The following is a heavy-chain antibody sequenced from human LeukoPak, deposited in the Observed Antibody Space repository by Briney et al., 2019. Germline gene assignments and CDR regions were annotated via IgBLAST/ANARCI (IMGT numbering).Heavy chain of an antibody. Sequence: SETLSLTCTVSGGAITGYYWSWIRQPPGKGLEWIGYIYYSGSTNYNPSLKSRVTMSVDTSKNQFSLKLSSLTAADTAVYYCARTTSGWYYFDYWGQGTLVTVSS. CDR2: IYYSGST. J-gene: IGHJ4*02. CDR3: ARTTSGWYYFDY. CDR1: GGAITGYY. V-gene: IGHV4-59*01. D-gene: IGHD6-19*01.